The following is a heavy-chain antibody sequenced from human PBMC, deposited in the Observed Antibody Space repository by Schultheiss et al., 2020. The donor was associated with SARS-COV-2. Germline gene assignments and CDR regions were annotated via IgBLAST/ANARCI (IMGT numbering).Heavy chain of an antibody. Sequence: GGSLRLSCAASGFTFSSYEMNWVRQAPGKGLEWVSYISSSGSTIYYADSVKGRFTISRDNAKNSLYLQMNSLRAEDTALYYCAKDSHSSGWYPASGHFDYWGQGTLVTVSS. J-gene: IGHJ4*02. CDR1: GFTFSSYE. D-gene: IGHD6-19*01. CDR2: ISSSGSTI. CDR3: AKDSHSSGWYPASGHFDY. V-gene: IGHV3-48*03.